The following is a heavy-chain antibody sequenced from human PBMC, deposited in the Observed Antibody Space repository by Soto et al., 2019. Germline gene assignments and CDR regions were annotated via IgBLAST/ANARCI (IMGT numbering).Heavy chain of an antibody. CDR1: GGSISSYY. CDR3: ARRYGYSFDY. J-gene: IGHJ4*02. V-gene: IGHV4-59*08. Sequence: QVQLQESGPGLFKPSETLTLSYTVSGGSISSYYWSWIRQPPGKGLEWIGYIYYSGSTNYNPSLKSRVTISVDTSKNQFSLKLSSVSAADTAVYYCARRYGYSFDYWGQGTLVTVSS. CDR2: IYYSGST. D-gene: IGHD1-1*01.